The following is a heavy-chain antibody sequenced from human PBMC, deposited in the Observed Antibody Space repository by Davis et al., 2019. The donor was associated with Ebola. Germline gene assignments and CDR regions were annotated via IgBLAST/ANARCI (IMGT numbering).Heavy chain of an antibody. D-gene: IGHD1-1*01. CDR3: ARAQFPTTSDH. V-gene: IGHV1-18*04. Sequence: ASVKVSCKASGYSFTNYGVTWVRQAPGQGLEWMGWINPHNGNTNYAQNVQGRVTMTTDTSTSTAYMEVGSLRSDDTAVYYCARAQFPTTSDHWGQGTLVIVSS. CDR2: INPHNGNT. CDR1: GYSFTNYG. J-gene: IGHJ4*02.